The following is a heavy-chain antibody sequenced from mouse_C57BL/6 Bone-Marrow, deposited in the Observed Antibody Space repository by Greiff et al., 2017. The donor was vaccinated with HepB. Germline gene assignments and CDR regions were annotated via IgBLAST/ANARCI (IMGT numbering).Heavy chain of an antibody. CDR2: IDPSDSYT. CDR3: ARETVDWYFDV. V-gene: IGHV1-69*01. D-gene: IGHD1-1*01. CDR1: GYTFTSYW. J-gene: IGHJ1*03. Sequence: VQLQQPGAELVMPGASVKLSCKASGYTFTSYWMHWVKQRPGQGLEWIGEIDPSDSYTNYNQKFKGKSTLTVDKSSSTAYMQHSSLTYEDSAVYYCARETVDWYFDVWGTGTTVTVSS.